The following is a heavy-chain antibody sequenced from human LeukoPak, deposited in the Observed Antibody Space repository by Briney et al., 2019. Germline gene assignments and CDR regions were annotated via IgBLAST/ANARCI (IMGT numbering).Heavy chain of an antibody. CDR3: ARGESSFGVDY. V-gene: IGHV1-46*01. CDR2: INPGGRST. CDR1: GYTFTSYY. J-gene: IGHJ4*02. D-gene: IGHD3-10*01. Sequence: ASVKVSCKASGYTFTSYYIHWVRQAPGQGLEWMGIINPGGRSTSYAQKFQGRVTMTRDTSTSTVYMELSSLRSEDTAVYYCARGESSFGVDYWGQGTLVTVSS.